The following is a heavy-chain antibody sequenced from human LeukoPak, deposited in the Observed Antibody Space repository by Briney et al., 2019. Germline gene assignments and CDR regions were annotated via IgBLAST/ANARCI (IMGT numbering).Heavy chain of an antibody. J-gene: IGHJ3*02. CDR1: GYTFTGYY. CDR2: ISAYNGNT. CDR3: ARDRLRGRGMAFDI. Sequence: ASVKVSCKASGYTFTGYYMHWVRQAPGQGLEWMGWISAYNGNTNYAQKLQGRVTMTTDTSTSTAYMELRSLRSDDTAVYYCARDRLRGRGMAFDIWGQGTMVTVSS. D-gene: IGHD4-17*01. V-gene: IGHV1-18*04.